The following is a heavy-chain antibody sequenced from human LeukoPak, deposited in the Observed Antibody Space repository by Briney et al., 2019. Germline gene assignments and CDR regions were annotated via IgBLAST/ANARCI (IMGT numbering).Heavy chain of an antibody. V-gene: IGHV3-7*03. CDR1: GFTFSSYW. CDR3: ARDGASRYSYGLYYFDY. CDR2: IKQDGSEK. Sequence: RGSLRLSCAASGFTFSSYWMSWVRQAPGKGLEWVANIKQDGSEKYYVDSVKGRFTISRDNAKNSLYLQMNSLRAEDTAVYYCARDGASRYSYGLYYFDYWGQGTLVTVSS. J-gene: IGHJ4*02. D-gene: IGHD5-18*01.